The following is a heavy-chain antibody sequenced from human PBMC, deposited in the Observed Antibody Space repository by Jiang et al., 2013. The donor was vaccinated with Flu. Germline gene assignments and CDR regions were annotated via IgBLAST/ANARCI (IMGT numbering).Heavy chain of an antibody. CDR3: ARLRRDYLYYFDY. CDR1: GGSISSSSYY. CDR2: IYYSGST. Sequence: KPSETLSLTCTVSGGSISSSSYYWGWIRQPPGKGLEWIGSIYYSGSTYYNPSLKSRVTISVDTSKNQFSLKLSSVTAADTAVYYCARLRRDYLYYFDYWGQGALVTVSS. D-gene: IGHD4-17*01. V-gene: IGHV4-39*01. J-gene: IGHJ4*02.